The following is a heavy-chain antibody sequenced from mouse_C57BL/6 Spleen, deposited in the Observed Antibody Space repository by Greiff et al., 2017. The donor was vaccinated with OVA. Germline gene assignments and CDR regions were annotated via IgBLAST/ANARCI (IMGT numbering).Heavy chain of an antibody. J-gene: IGHJ2*01. V-gene: IGHV14-4*01. CDR3: TTWGYDYDGKMGY. CDR1: GFNIKDDY. CDR2: IDPENGDT. D-gene: IGHD2-4*01. Sequence: VQLQQSGAELVRPGASVKLSCTASGFNIKDDYMHWVKQRPEQGLEWIGWIDPENGDTEYASKFQGKATITADTSSNTAYLQLSSLTSEDTAVYYCTTWGYDYDGKMGYWGQGTTLTVSS.